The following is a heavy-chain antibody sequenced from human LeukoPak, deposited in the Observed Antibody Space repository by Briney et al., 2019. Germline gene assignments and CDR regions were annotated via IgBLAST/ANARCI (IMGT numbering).Heavy chain of an antibody. V-gene: IGHV4-4*07. D-gene: IGHD2-15*01. Sequence: SETLSLTCTVSGGSISSYYWSWIRQPAGKGLEWIGRIYTSGSTNYNPSLKSRVTMSVDTSKNQLSLKLSSVTAADTAVYYCARGEGYCSGGSCYNWFDPWGQGTLVTASS. CDR2: IYTSGST. CDR3: ARGEGYCSGGSCYNWFDP. CDR1: GGSISSYY. J-gene: IGHJ5*02.